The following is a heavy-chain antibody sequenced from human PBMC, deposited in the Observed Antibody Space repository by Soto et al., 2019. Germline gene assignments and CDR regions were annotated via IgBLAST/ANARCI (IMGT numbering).Heavy chain of an antibody. J-gene: IGHJ5*02. V-gene: IGHV4-39*01. CDR3: ARLSVTRFDP. D-gene: IGHD4-4*01. Sequence: SVPMSDRCSVADGSSGSSSGYWGRIRQPPGKGLEWIGSIYYSGSTYYNPSLKSRVTISVDTSKNQFSLKLSSVTAADTAVYYCARLSVTRFDPWGQGTLVTVSS. CDR2: IYYSGST. CDR1: DGSSGSSSGY.